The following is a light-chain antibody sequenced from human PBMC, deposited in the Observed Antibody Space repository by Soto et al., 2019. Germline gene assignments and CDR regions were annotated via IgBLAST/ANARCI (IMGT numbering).Light chain of an antibody. CDR1: SSDVGGYNY. CDR2: EVS. Sequence: QSALTQPPSASGSPGQSVAISCTGTSSDVGGYNYVSWYQQHPGKAPKLIIYEVSKRPSGVPDRFSGSKSGNTASLTVSGLQAEDEADYYCGSYAGKFGGGTKVTVL. J-gene: IGLJ2*01. V-gene: IGLV2-8*01. CDR3: GSYAGK.